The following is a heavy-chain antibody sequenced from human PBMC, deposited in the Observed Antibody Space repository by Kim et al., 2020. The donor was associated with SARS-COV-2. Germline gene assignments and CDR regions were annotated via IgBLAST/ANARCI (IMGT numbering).Heavy chain of an antibody. CDR2: INHSGST. D-gene: IGHD3-10*01. J-gene: IGHJ4*02. Sequence: SETLSLTCAVYGGSFSGYYWSWIRQPPGKGLEWIGEINHSGSTNYNPSLKSRVTISVDTSKNQFSLKLSSVTAADTAVYYCARGGGDMVRGVTDYRSFDYWGQGTLVTVSS. V-gene: IGHV4-34*01. CDR1: GGSFSGYY. CDR3: ARGGGDMVRGVTDYRSFDY.